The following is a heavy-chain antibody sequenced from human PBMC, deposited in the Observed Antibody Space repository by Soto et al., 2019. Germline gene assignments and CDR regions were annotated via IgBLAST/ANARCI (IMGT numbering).Heavy chain of an antibody. D-gene: IGHD5-12*01. V-gene: IGHV4-39*01. CDR3: ARRDGYNAFDI. CDR1: GGSISSSSYY. J-gene: IGHJ3*02. Sequence: SETLSLTCTVSGGSISSSSYYWGWIRQPPGKGLEWIGGIYYSGSTYYNPSLKSRVTISVDTSKNQFSLKLSSVTAADTAVYYCARRDGYNAFDIWGQGTMVTVSS. CDR2: IYYSGST.